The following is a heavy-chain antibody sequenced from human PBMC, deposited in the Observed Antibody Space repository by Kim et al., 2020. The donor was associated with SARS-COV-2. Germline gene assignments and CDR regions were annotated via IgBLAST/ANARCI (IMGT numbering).Heavy chain of an antibody. D-gene: IGHD2-21*02. V-gene: IGHV3-23*01. CDR2: IRGGADST. CDR1: GFIFGAYA. Sequence: GGSLRLSCTASGFIFGAYAMSWVRQAPGKGLEWVSCIRGGADSTYYAYSVKGRFTVSRPNSKNTLYLQMNSLSAEDTAVYYSARYVVTAINYFDNWGQGT. CDR3: ARYVVTAINYFDN. J-gene: IGHJ4*02.